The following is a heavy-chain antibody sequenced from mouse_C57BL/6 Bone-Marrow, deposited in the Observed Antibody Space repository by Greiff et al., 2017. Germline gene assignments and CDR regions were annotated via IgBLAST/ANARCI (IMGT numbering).Heavy chain of an antibody. CDR1: GYTFTSYW. Sequence: QVPLKQPGAALVRPGSSVQLSCKASGYTFTSYWMHWVKQRPIQGLEWIGNIDPSDSATHYNQKLKDKATSTVDKSSSTAYMQLSSLTSEDSAVYYCANWYCDVWGTGTTVTVSS. J-gene: IGHJ1*03. V-gene: IGHV1-52*01. CDR2: IDPSDSAT. CDR3: ANWYCDV.